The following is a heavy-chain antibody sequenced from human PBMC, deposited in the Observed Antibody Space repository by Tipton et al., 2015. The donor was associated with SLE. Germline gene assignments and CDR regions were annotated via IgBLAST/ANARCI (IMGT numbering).Heavy chain of an antibody. CDR3: ARGLDYNYYYMDV. CDR1: GGSIRSHY. CDR2: MFYSGTP. Sequence: TLSLTCSVTGGSIRSHYWTWIRQAPGKGLECVGFMFYSGTPNYNPSLKSRVTISVDTSKNQFSLKVNSLTAADTAVYYCARGLDYNYYYMDVWGKGTSVTVSS. D-gene: IGHD3-10*01. J-gene: IGHJ6*03. V-gene: IGHV4-59*11.